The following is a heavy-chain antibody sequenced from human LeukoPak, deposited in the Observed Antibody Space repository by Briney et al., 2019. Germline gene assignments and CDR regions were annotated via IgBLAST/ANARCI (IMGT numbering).Heavy chain of an antibody. J-gene: IGHJ4*02. CDR1: GGTHRSYA. V-gene: IGHV1-69*06. D-gene: IGHD5-24*01. Sequence: PTVNVSRKASGGTHRSYAISGVRQPPGQGLEWMGGNTPILGTANHAQKFQDRHTNTAEKPTSTAYLELSSLRSEDTAVYYCATVRPLEMATINLDYWGQRALVTLSS. CDR3: ATVRPLEMATINLDY. CDR2: NTPILGTA.